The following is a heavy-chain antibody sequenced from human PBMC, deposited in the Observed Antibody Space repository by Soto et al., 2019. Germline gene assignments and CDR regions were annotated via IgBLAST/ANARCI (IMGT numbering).Heavy chain of an antibody. D-gene: IGHD1-7*01. J-gene: IGHJ5*02. Sequence: QVQLQQWGAGLLKPSETLSLTCAVYGGSFSGYYWSWIRQPPGKGLEWIGEINHSGSTNYNPSLKSRVTISVDTSKNQFSLKLSSVTAADTAVYYCASRNYYFDWFDPWGQGTLVTDSS. CDR1: GGSFSGYY. CDR3: ASRNYYFDWFDP. V-gene: IGHV4-34*01. CDR2: INHSGST.